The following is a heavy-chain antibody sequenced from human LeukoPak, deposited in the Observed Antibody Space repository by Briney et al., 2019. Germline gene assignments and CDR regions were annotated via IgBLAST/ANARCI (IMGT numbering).Heavy chain of an antibody. V-gene: IGHV1-69*01. Sequence: EASVKVSCKASGGTFSSYAISWVRQAPGQGLEWMGGIIPIFGTANYAQKFQGRVTITADESTSTAYMELSSLRSDDTAVYYCARARGKQEVGKQYSFWFDPWGQGTLVTVSS. CDR3: ARARGKQEVGKQYSFWFDP. D-gene: IGHD1-26*01. CDR1: GGTFSSYA. CDR2: IIPIFGTA. J-gene: IGHJ5*02.